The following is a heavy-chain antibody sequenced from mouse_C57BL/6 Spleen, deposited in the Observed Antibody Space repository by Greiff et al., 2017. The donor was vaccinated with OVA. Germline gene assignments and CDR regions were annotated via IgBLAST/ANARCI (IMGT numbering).Heavy chain of an antibody. CDR1: GFTFSSYA. V-gene: IGHV5-4*01. Sequence: DVKLVESGGGLVKPGGSLKLSCAASGFTFSSYAMSWVRQTPEKRLEWVATISDGGSYTYYPANVKGRFTISRDNAKNNLYLQMSHLKSEDTAMYYCARDTTVVATPYYAMDYWGQGTSVTVSS. D-gene: IGHD1-1*01. CDR3: ARDTTVVATPYYAMDY. J-gene: IGHJ4*01. CDR2: ISDGGSYT.